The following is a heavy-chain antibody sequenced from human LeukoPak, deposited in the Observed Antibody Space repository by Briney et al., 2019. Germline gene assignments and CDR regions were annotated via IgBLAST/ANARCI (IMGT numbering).Heavy chain of an antibody. Sequence: GASVKVSCKASGGTFSSYAISWVRQAPGQGLEWMGWISAYNGNTNYAQKLQGRVTMTTDTSTSTAYMELRSLRSDDTAVYYCARDQGAMVNLWADYWGQGTLVTVSS. J-gene: IGHJ4*02. CDR1: GGTFSSYA. D-gene: IGHD5-18*01. V-gene: IGHV1-18*01. CDR3: ARDQGAMVNLWADY. CDR2: ISAYNGNT.